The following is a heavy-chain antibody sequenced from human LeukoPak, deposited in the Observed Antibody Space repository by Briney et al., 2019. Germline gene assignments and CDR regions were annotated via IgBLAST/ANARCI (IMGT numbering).Heavy chain of an antibody. CDR1: GGSISSYY. CDR3: ARGGGSGWYLNWFDP. Sequence: TSETLSLTCTISGGSISSYYWSWIRQPAGKGLEWIGRIYTSGSTNYNPSLKSRVTMSVDTSKNQFSLKLSSVTAADTAVYYCARGGGSGWYLNWFDPWGQGTLVTVSS. CDR2: IYTSGST. V-gene: IGHV4-4*07. J-gene: IGHJ5*02. D-gene: IGHD6-19*01.